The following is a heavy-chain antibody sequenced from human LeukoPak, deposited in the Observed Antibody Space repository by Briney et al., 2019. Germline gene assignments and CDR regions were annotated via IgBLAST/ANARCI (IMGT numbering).Heavy chain of an antibody. D-gene: IGHD2-2*01. CDR2: MNPNSGNT. J-gene: IGHJ4*02. V-gene: IGHV1-8*01. CDR3: AKDLRFLRSSTSCYDY. Sequence: GASVKVSCKASGYTFTSYDINWVRQATGQGLEWMGWMNPNSGNTGYAQKFQGRVTITRNTSISTAYMELSSLRAEDTAVYYCAKDLRFLRSSTSCYDYWGQGTLVTVSS. CDR1: GYTFTSYD.